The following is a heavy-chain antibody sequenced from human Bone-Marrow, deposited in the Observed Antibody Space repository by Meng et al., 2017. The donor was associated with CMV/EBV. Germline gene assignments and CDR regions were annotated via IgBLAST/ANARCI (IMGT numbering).Heavy chain of an antibody. J-gene: IGHJ6*02. D-gene: IGHD2-2*01. V-gene: IGHV3-33*06. CDR2: IWYDGSNK. CDR3: AKGSCSSTSCYRYYYYYGMDV. Sequence: LSLTCAASGFTFSSYGMHWVRQAPGKGLEWVAVIWYDGSNKYYADSVKGRFTISRDNSKNTLYLQMNSLRAEDTAVYYCAKGSCSSTSCYRYYYYYGMDVWGQGTTVTVSS. CDR1: GFTFSSYG.